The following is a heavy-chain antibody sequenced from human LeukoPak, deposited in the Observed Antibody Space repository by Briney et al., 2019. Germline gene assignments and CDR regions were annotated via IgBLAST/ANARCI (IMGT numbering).Heavy chain of an antibody. Sequence: GGSLRLSCAASKFTFSNYGMHWVRQALGKGLEWVAVISSDGSNKYYADSVKGRFTISRDNSKNTLYLQMNSLRAEDTAVYYCAKCPSGVLRYFAPIDYWGQGTLVTVSS. J-gene: IGHJ4*02. CDR3: AKCPSGVLRYFAPIDY. CDR1: KFTFSNYG. CDR2: ISSDGSNK. V-gene: IGHV3-30*18. D-gene: IGHD3-9*01.